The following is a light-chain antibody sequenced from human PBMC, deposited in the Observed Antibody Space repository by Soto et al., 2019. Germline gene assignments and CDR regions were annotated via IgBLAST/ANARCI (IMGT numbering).Light chain of an antibody. Sequence: DIQMTQSPSSLSASVGDRVTITCRASKSISSYLNWYQQKPGKAPKLLIYAASSLQSGVPSRFSGSGSGTDFTLTISSLQPEDFATYYCQPSYSTPYTFGQGTKLEIK. CDR2: AAS. CDR3: QPSYSTPYT. V-gene: IGKV1-39*01. J-gene: IGKJ2*01. CDR1: KSISSY.